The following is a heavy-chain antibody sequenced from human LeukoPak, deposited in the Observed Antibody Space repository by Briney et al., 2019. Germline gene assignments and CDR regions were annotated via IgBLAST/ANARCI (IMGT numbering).Heavy chain of an antibody. Sequence: GASVKVSCKASGYTFTSYGISWVRQAPGQGLEWMGWISAYNGNTNYAQKLQGRVTMTTDTSTSTAYMELRSLRSDDTAVYYCARDVLRFLEWLADFDYWGQGTLVTVSS. D-gene: IGHD3-3*01. CDR1: GYTFTSYG. CDR2: ISAYNGNT. V-gene: IGHV1-18*01. CDR3: ARDVLRFLEWLADFDY. J-gene: IGHJ4*02.